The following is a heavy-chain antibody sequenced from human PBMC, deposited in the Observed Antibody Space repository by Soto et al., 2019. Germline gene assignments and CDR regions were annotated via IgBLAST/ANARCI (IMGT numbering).Heavy chain of an antibody. CDR2: IDPSDSYT. CDR3: ARRLSSSWYSN. V-gene: IGHV5-10-1*01. D-gene: IGHD6-13*01. Sequence: VKSSCERRVWSVCSYRLRSFRQMPGKGLEWMGRIDPSDSYTNYSPSFQGHVTISADKSISTAYLQWSSLKASDTAMYYCARRLSSSWYSNWGQGTTVTVSS. CDR1: VWSVCSYR. J-gene: IGHJ6*02.